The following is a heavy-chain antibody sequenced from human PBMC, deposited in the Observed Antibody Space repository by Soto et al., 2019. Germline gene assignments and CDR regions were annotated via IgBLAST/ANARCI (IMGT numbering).Heavy chain of an antibody. V-gene: IGHV1-3*01. CDR3: ASSYYYDSSGYALYYYYYGMDV. CDR1: GYTFTSYA. CDR2: INAGNGNT. J-gene: IGHJ6*02. Sequence: GASVKVSCKASGYTFTSYAMHWVRQAPGQRLEWMGWINAGNGNTKYSQKFQGRVTITRDTSASTAYMELSSLRSEDTAVYYCASSYYYDSSGYALYYYYYGMDVWGQGTTVXVSS. D-gene: IGHD3-22*01.